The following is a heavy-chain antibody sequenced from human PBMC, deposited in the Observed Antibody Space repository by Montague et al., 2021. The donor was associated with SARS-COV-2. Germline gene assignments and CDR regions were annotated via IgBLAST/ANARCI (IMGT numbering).Heavy chain of an antibody. CDR3: VAFLAGITDS. CDR2: IFYSRSV. J-gene: IGHJ4*02. D-gene: IGHD6-13*01. CDR1: GGSINNYF. Sequence: SETLSLTCTVPGGSINNYFWTWIRQPPGQGMEWIGDIFYSRSVSYNPSLKSRGTISIDTSKSQFSLQMNSVTAADTAIYYCVAFLAGITDSWGQGILVTVSS. V-gene: IGHV4-59*01.